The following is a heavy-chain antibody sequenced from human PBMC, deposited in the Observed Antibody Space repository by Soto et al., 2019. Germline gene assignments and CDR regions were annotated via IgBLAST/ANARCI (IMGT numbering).Heavy chain of an antibody. CDR3: GKGFYGSGGPDV. J-gene: IGHJ4*02. V-gene: IGHV3-30-3*02. CDR2: ISYDGSNK. CDR1: GFTFSSYA. D-gene: IGHD3-10*01. Sequence: GGCVRLSCAASGFTFSSYAMHWVRQAPGKGLEWVAVISYDGSNKYYADSVKGRFTISRDNSKNTLYLQMNLSAVTAADTAIYYCGKGFYGSGGPDVWGPGTLVTVSS.